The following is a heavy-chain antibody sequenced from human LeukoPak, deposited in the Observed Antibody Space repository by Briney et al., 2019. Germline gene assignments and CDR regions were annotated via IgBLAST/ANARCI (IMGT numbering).Heavy chain of an antibody. D-gene: IGHD5-18*01. J-gene: IGHJ4*02. CDR3: ARGRDTAMVYSGFDY. V-gene: IGHV4-34*01. CDR2: INHSGST. CDR1: GGSFSGYY. Sequence: SETLSLTCAVYGGSFSGYYWSWIRQPPGKGLEWIGEINHSGSTNYNPSLKSRVTISADTSKNQFSLKLSSVTAADTAVYYCARGRDTAMVYSGFDYWGQGTLVTVSS.